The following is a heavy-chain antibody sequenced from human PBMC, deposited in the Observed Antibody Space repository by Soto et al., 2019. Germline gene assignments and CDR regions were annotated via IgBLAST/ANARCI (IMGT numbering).Heavy chain of an antibody. D-gene: IGHD2-15*01. CDR3: AKGGPDGFCSGGRCYFDY. CDR2: ISWNSNII. V-gene: IGHV3-9*01. CDR1: GFTFDDYA. J-gene: IGHJ4*02. Sequence: EVQLVESGGGLVQPGRSLRLSCAASGFTFDDYAMHWVRRVPGKGLEWVSSISWNSNIIGYAASVKGRFTISRDNAKNSLYLQMNCLRPGDTALYSWAKGGPDGFCSGGRCYFDYWGQGTLVTVSS.